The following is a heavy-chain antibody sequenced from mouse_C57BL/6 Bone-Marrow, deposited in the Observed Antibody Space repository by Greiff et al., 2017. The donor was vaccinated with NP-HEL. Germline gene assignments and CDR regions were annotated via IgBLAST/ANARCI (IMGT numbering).Heavy chain of an antibody. Sequence: EVMLVESGEGLVKPGGSLKLSCAASGFTFSSYAMSWVRQTPETRLEWVAYISSGGDYIYYADTVKGRFTISRDNARNTLYLQMSSLKSEDTAMYYCTRGLRYQAWFAYWGQGTLVTVSA. CDR2: ISSGGDYI. J-gene: IGHJ3*01. CDR1: GFTFSSYA. CDR3: TRGLRYQAWFAY. D-gene: IGHD1-1*01. V-gene: IGHV5S21*01.